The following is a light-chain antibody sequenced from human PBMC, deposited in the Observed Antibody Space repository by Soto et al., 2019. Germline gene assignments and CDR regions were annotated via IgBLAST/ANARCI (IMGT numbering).Light chain of an antibody. V-gene: IGLV2-14*01. CDR1: SSDVGDYIS. CDR3: TSYTSSTALYV. Sequence: QSALTQPASVSGSPGQSISISCTGPSSDVGDYISVSWFQHHPGKAPKLMIYEVSTRPSGVSNRFSGSKSANTASLTISGLQAEDEADYYCTSYTSSTALYVFGTGTKVTVL. CDR2: EVS. J-gene: IGLJ1*01.